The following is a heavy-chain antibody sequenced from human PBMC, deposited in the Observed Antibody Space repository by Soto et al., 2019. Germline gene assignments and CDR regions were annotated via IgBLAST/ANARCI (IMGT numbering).Heavy chain of an antibody. D-gene: IGHD4-17*01. CDR3: ARDMTTVTTDYYYYGMDV. V-gene: IGHV3-30-3*01. CDR1: GFTFSSYA. J-gene: IGHJ6*02. CDR2: ISYDGSNK. Sequence: GGSLRLSCAASGFTFSSYAMHWVRQAPGKGLEWVAVISYDGSNKYYADSEKGRFTISRDNSKNTLYLQMNSLRAEDTAVYYCARDMTTVTTDYYYYGMDVWGQGTTVTVSS.